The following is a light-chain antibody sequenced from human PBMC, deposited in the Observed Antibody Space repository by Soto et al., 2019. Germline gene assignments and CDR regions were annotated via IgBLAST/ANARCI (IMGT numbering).Light chain of an antibody. V-gene: IGLV2-11*01. J-gene: IGLJ2*01. Sequence: QSVLTQPRSVSGSPGQSVTISGTGTTSDVGAYNYVSWFQQHPDKAPKLMMSDVSKRPSGDPDRFSGSKSGTTASLTISGLQAEDEADYYCCSYAGSYTLLFGGGTKVTVL. CDR3: CSYAGSYTLL. CDR2: DVS. CDR1: TSDVGAYNY.